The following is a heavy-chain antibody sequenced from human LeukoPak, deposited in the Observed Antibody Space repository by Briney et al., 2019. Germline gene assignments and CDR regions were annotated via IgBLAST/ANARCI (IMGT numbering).Heavy chain of an antibody. D-gene: IGHD6-13*01. Sequence: SETLSLTCTVSGGSISSYYWSWIRQPPGKGLEWIGYIYYSGSTNYNPSLKSRVTISVDTSKNQFSLKLSSVTAADTAVYYCARDEIAYSNDYWGQGTLVIVSS. CDR3: ARDEIAYSNDY. J-gene: IGHJ4*02. CDR1: GGSISSYY. V-gene: IGHV4-59*01. CDR2: IYYSGST.